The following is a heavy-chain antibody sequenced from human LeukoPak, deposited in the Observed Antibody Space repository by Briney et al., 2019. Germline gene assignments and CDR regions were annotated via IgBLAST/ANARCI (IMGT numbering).Heavy chain of an antibody. V-gene: IGHV4-39*07. CDR1: GGSISSSSYY. CDR2: IYYSGST. Sequence: SETLSLTCTVSGGSISSSSYYWGWIRQPPGKGLEWIGSIYYSGSTYYNPSLKSRVTISVDTSKNQFSLKLSSVTAADTAVYYCARDLASYYGSGSHDYWGQGTLVTVSS. CDR3: ARDLASYYGSGSHDY. D-gene: IGHD3-10*01. J-gene: IGHJ4*02.